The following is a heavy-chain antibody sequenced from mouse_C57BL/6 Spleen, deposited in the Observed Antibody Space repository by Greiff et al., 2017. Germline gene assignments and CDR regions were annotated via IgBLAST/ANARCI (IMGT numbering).Heavy chain of an antibody. CDR2: INPGSGGT. CDR1: GYAFTNYL. CDR3: ARSSPMDY. J-gene: IGHJ4*01. Sequence: QVQLKESGAELVRPGTSVKVSCKASGYAFTNYLIEWVKQRPGQGLEWIGVINPGSGGTNYNEKFKGKATLTADKSSSTAYMQLSSLTSEDSAVYFCARSSPMDYWGQGTSVTVSS. V-gene: IGHV1-54*01.